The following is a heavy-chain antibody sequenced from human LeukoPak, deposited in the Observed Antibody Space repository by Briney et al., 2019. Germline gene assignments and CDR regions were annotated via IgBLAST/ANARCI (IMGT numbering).Heavy chain of an antibody. Sequence: GRCLRPSCAASGFTLSSSWMDWVGQAPGKGLVWAVRLDGRGSTSSYADSVKGRFTISRDNARKTLYLKMSSLRAEDTAVYYCTRGTGKTFDYWGQGTLVTVSS. D-gene: IGHD7-27*01. CDR1: GFTLSSSW. CDR3: TRGTGKTFDY. CDR2: LDGRGSTS. V-gene: IGHV3-74*01. J-gene: IGHJ4*02.